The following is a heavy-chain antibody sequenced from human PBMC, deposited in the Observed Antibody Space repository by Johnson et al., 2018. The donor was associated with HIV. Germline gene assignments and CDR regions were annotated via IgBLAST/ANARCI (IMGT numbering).Heavy chain of an antibody. V-gene: IGHV3-9*01. CDR2: ISWNSGSI. J-gene: IGHJ3*02. CDR3: ARSDYVWGSYTRKGAFDI. D-gene: IGHD3-16*01. Sequence: VQLVESGGGLVKPGGSLRLSCAASGFIVSSNYMSWVRQAPGKGLEWVSGISWNSGSIGYADSVKGRFTISRDNAKNSLYLQMNSLRAEDTALYYCARSDYVWGSYTRKGAFDIWGQGTMVTVSS. CDR1: GFIVSSNY.